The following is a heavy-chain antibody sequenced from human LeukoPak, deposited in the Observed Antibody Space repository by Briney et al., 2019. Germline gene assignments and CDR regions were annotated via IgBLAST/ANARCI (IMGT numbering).Heavy chain of an antibody. CDR1: GFTFEDYG. Sequence: PGGSLRLSCVASGFTFEDYGMSWVRQSAGKGLEWVSSINWHGGSTHYAESVKGRFTISRDNAKNSLFLQMNSLRAEDTALYYCARANYIPYYFDYWGQGTLVTVSS. CDR2: INWHGGST. J-gene: IGHJ4*02. D-gene: IGHD2/OR15-2a*01. V-gene: IGHV3-20*04. CDR3: ARANYIPYYFDY.